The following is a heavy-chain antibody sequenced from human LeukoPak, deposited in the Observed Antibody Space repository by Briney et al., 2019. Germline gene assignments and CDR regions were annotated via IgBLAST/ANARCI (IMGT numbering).Heavy chain of an antibody. V-gene: IGHV3-23*01. CDR1: GFTFSSYA. CDR2: ISGSGGST. J-gene: IGHJ6*02. Sequence: GGSLRLSCAASGFTFSSYAMSWVRQAPGKGLEWVSAISGSGGSTYYADSVKGRFTISRDNSKNTLYLQMNSLRAEDTAVYSCAKDLPSGIHIIMDVWGQGTTVTVSS. D-gene: IGHD3-10*01. CDR3: AKDLPSGIHIIMDV.